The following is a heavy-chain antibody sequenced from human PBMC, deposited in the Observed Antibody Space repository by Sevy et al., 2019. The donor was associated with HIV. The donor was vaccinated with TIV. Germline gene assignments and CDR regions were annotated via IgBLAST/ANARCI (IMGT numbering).Heavy chain of an antibody. CDR1: GFSFSNYG. CDR3: SSPAVAHGMDV. V-gene: IGHV3-33*01. Sequence: GGSLRLSCAASGFSFSNYGMHGVRQAPGKGLEWVAVIWFDGSQIKYADSVKGRFVISRDNLRDTLYLQMNNLTVEDTAVYYCSSPAVAHGMDVWGQGTTVTVSS. D-gene: IGHD5-12*01. CDR2: IWFDGSQI. J-gene: IGHJ6*02.